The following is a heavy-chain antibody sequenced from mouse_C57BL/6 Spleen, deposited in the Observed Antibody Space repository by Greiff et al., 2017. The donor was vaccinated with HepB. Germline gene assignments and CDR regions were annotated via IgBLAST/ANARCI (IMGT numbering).Heavy chain of an antibody. Sequence: QVQLKQPGAELVKPGASVKLSCKASGYTFTSYWMHWVKQRPGQGLEWIGMIHPNSGSTKSNEKFKSKATLTVDKSSSTAYMQLSSLTSADSSVYYCARRGYYGSREDYFDYWGQGTTLTVSS. CDR3: ARRGYYGSREDYFDY. CDR1: GYTFTSYW. J-gene: IGHJ2*01. V-gene: IGHV1-64*01. CDR2: IHPNSGST. D-gene: IGHD1-1*01.